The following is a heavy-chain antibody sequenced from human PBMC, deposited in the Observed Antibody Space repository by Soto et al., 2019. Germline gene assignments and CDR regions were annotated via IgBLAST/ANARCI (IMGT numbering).Heavy chain of an antibody. CDR2: IIPIFGTA. CDR3: ASWHLREHAYDV. V-gene: IGHV1-69*13. Sequence: GASVKVSCKASGGTFSSYAISWVRQAPGQGLEWMGGIIPIFGTANYAQKFQGRVTITADESTSTAYMELSSLRSEDTAVYYCASWHLREHAYDVWGQGTTVTVSS. CDR1: GGTFSSYA. D-gene: IGHD4-17*01. J-gene: IGHJ3*01.